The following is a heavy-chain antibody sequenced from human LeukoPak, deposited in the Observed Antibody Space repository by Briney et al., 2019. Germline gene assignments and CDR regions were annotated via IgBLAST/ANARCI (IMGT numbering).Heavy chain of an antibody. CDR2: INWNGVST. J-gene: IGHJ6*03. CDR1: GFTFDEYG. Sequence: GGSLRLSCAASGFTFDEYGMSWVGHAPGKGLEWVSGINWNGVSTVYADSVKGRFTISRDNAKNSLYLQMNSLIAEDTALYYCARAPTTGYYYYYYMDVWGKGATVTVSS. V-gene: IGHV3-20*04. D-gene: IGHD1-1*01. CDR3: ARAPTTGYYYYYYMDV.